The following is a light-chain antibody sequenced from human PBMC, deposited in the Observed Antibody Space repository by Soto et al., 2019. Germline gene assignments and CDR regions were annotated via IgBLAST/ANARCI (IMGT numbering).Light chain of an antibody. CDR1: SSDVGSYDY. CDR3: SSFTSISTLT. J-gene: IGLJ2*01. Sequence: QSALIQPPSVSGSPGQSVTISCTGTSSDVGSYDYVSWYQQHPGTAPTLIIYEVTNRPSGVSNRFSGSKSGNTASLTISGLQAEDESYYYCSSFTSISTLTFGGGTKVTVL. CDR2: EVT. V-gene: IGLV2-14*01.